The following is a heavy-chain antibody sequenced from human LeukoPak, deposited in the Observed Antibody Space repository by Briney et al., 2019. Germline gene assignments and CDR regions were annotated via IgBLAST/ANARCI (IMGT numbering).Heavy chain of an antibody. D-gene: IGHD1-1*01. J-gene: IGHJ6*02. V-gene: IGHV3-7*01. CDR2: IKEDGSQK. Sequence: PGGSLRLSCAASGFTFSDYWMSWVRQSPGKGLEWVANIKEDGSQKYYVDSVRGRFTISRDNAKNSLYLQMNSLRAEDTAVYYCARDVTTALNYYYYGMDVWGQGTTVTVSS. CDR1: GFTFSDYW. CDR3: ARDVTTALNYYYYGMDV.